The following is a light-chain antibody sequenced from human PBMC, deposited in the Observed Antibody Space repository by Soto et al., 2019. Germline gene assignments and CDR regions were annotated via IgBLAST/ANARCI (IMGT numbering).Light chain of an antibody. J-gene: IGLJ2*01. CDR3: SSYTSSSTLL. Sequence: QSVLTQPASVSGSPGQSITISCTGTSSDVGSYNLVSWYQQHPGKAPKLMIYEVSNRPSGVSNRFSGSKSGNTASLTISGLQAEDVADYYCSSYTSSSTLLFGGGTKLTVL. CDR2: EVS. V-gene: IGLV2-14*02. CDR1: SSDVGSYNL.